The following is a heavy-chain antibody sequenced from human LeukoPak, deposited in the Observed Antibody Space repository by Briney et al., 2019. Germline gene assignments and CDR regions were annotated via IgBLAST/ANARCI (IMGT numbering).Heavy chain of an antibody. Sequence: SETLSLTCTVSGGSISSYYWSWIRQPPGKGLEWIGYIYYSGSTNYNPSLKSRVTISVDTSKNQISLKLSSVTAADTAVYYCARERQWLVRGRVDYYFDYWGQGTLVTVSS. CDR1: GGSISSYY. CDR3: ARERQWLVRGRVDYYFDY. J-gene: IGHJ4*02. V-gene: IGHV4-59*01. D-gene: IGHD6-19*01. CDR2: IYYSGST.